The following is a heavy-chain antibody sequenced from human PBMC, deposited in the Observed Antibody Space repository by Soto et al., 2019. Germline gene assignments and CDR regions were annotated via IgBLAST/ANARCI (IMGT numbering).Heavy chain of an antibody. J-gene: IGHJ4*02. CDR3: VRDTGSGLAVAVFIH. Sequence: EVKLVESGGGLERPGRSLRLSCSASGFTFDDYVMHWVRLVPGRGLEWVAGIDWNGKTLAYAGSGKGRFTISRDNAKNSLHLQMPRLRDEDTALYYCVRDTGSGLAVAVFIHWGQGTPVTVSS. V-gene: IGHV3-9*01. CDR1: GFTFDDYV. CDR2: IDWNGKTL. D-gene: IGHD6-19*01.